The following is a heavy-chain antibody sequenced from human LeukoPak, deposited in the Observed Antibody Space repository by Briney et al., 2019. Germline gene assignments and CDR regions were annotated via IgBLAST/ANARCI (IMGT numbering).Heavy chain of an antibody. CDR3: ARSYDSSGYYPDY. J-gene: IGHJ4*02. Sequence: GSLRLSCAASGFTFSSYAMSWVRQAPGKGLEWIGYIYYSGSTYYNPSLKSRVTISVDTSKNQFSLKLSSVTAADTAVYYCARSYDSSGYYPDYWGQGTLVTVSS. CDR1: GFTFSSYA. V-gene: IGHV4-59*08. D-gene: IGHD3-22*01. CDR2: IYYSGST.